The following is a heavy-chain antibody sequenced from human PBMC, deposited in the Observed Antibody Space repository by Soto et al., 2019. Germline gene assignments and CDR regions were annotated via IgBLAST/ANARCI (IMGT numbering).Heavy chain of an antibody. CDR2: INSDGSTT. V-gene: IGHV3-74*01. J-gene: IGHJ6*02. Sequence: EVQLVESGGGLVQPGGSLRLSCVGSGFTFSTYWMHWVRQAPGKGLVWVSRINSDGSTTNYADSVKGRFTISRDNAKNTLYLQMTSLRAEDTAVDYCARGAYYDMGVWGRGTTVTVSS. CDR3: ARGAYYDMGV. CDR1: GFTFSTYW.